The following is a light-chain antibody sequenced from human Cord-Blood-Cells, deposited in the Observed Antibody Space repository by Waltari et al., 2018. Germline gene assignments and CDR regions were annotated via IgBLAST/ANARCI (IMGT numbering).Light chain of an antibody. CDR2: DAS. Sequence: EIVLTQSPATLSLSPGEIATLSCRARQSVSRYLSWYQQKPGQAPRLLIYDASNRATGIPARFSGRGSGTDFTITISSLEPEDFAVYYCQQRSNWPITFGQGTRLEI. CDR1: QSVSRY. CDR3: QQRSNWPIT. J-gene: IGKJ5*01. V-gene: IGKV3-11*01.